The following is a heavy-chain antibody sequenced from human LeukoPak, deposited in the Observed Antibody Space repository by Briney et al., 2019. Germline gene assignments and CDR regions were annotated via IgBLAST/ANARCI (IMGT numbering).Heavy chain of an antibody. CDR2: ISSSSSYI. CDR1: GFTFSSYS. CDR3: AKDDSSGYYYSDWYFDL. D-gene: IGHD3-22*01. V-gene: IGHV3-21*04. Sequence: GGSLSLSCAASGFTFSSYSMNWVRQAPGKGLEWVSSISSSSSYIYYADSVKGRFTISRDNAKNSLYLQMNSLRAEDTAVYYCAKDDSSGYYYSDWYFDLWGRGTLVTVSS. J-gene: IGHJ2*01.